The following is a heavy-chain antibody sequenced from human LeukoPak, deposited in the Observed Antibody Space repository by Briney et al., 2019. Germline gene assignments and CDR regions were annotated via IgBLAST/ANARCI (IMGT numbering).Heavy chain of an antibody. Sequence: ASVKVSCKASGYTFTSYGISWVRQAPGQGPEWMGWISAYNGNTNYAQKLQGRVTMTTDTSTSTAYMELRSLRSDDTAVYYCARVYCSSTSCYPRYYYGMDVWGQGTTVTVSS. D-gene: IGHD2-2*01. V-gene: IGHV1-18*01. J-gene: IGHJ6*02. CDR1: GYTFTSYG. CDR3: ARVYCSSTSCYPRYYYGMDV. CDR2: ISAYNGNT.